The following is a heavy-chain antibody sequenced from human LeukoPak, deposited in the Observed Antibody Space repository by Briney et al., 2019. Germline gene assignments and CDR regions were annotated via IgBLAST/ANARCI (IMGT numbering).Heavy chain of an antibody. CDR1: GFSFSRYG. Sequence: GGSLRLSCAASGFSFSRYGLHWVRQAPGRGLEWMAFIRDNGSTRYYADSVKGRFTISRDNSKNTLYLQMNSLRAEDTAVYYCANFGDDYVDPDYWGQGTLVTVSS. J-gene: IGHJ4*02. D-gene: IGHD3-10*01. CDR3: ANFGDDYVDPDY. V-gene: IGHV3-30*02. CDR2: IRDNGSTR.